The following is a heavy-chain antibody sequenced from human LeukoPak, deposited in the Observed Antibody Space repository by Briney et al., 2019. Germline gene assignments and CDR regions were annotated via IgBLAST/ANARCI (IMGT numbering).Heavy chain of an antibody. V-gene: IGHV3-7*01. CDR2: IKQDVSEK. CDR3: ARERAAATPVTRKYHYYMDV. CDR1: GFTFSSYW. D-gene: IGHD2-15*01. Sequence: GGSLRLSCAASGFTFSSYWMSWVRQAPGKGLECVANIKQDVSEKYYVDSVKGRFTISRDNAKNSLYLQMNSLRAEDTAVYYCARERAAATPVTRKYHYYMDVWGKGTTVTVSS. J-gene: IGHJ6*03.